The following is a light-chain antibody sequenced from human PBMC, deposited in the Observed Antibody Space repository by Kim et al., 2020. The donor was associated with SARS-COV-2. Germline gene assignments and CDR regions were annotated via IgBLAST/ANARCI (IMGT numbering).Light chain of an antibody. J-gene: IGKJ1*01. V-gene: IGKV1-5*03. Sequence: ASVGDRLTFPCRASQSISSSLAWYQQKPGKAPKLLIYKASTLESGVPSRFSGSGSGTQFTLTISSLQPDDFATYYCQQYKSYSWTFGQGTKVDIK. CDR2: KAS. CDR1: QSISSS. CDR3: QQYKSYSWT.